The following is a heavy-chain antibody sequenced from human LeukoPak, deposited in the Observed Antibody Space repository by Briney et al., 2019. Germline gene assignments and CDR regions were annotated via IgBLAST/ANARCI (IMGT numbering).Heavy chain of an antibody. V-gene: IGHV3-30-3*01. J-gene: IGHJ4*02. CDR3: ARDREYMTLAWPDY. Sequence: PGGSLRLSCAASGFTFSSYAMHWVRQAPGKGLEWVAVISYDGSNKYYADSVKGRFTISRDNSKNTLYLQMNSLRAEDTAVYYCARDREYMTLAWPDYWGQGTLVTVSS. CDR1: GFTFSSYA. CDR2: ISYDGSNK. D-gene: IGHD6-6*01.